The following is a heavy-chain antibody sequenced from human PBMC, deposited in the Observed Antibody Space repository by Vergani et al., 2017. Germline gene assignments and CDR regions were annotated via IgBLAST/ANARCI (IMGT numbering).Heavy chain of an antibody. Sequence: LPLHEFCPGRVKASETLSLTRTVSGGSLRSSSYYWGWIRQPPRNGLEWIESIYYSGSTYSNPSLKSRVTISVDTSKHQFSLKLCSVTAADTAVYYCARHFGSYYIFDYWGQGTLVTVSS. CDR1: GGSLRSSSYY. V-gene: IGHV4-39*01. CDR3: ARHFGSYYIFDY. D-gene: IGHD1-26*01. J-gene: IGHJ4*02. CDR2: IYYSGST.